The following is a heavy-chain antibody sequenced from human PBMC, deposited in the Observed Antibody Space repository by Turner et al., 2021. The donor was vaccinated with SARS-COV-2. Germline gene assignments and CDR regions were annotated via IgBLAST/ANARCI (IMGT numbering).Heavy chain of an antibody. J-gene: IGHJ3*02. CDR3: ARLKYYYDSSGTDDAFDI. CDR1: GGSISSSSYY. Sequence: QLQLQESGPGLVKPSETLSLTCTVSGGSISSSSYYWGWIRQPPGKGLEWIGSIFYAGSTYYNPSLKSRVTISVDTSKNQFSLKLSSVTAAHTAVYYCARLKYYYDSSGTDDAFDIWGQGTMVTVSS. D-gene: IGHD3-22*01. V-gene: IGHV4-39*01. CDR2: IFYAGST.